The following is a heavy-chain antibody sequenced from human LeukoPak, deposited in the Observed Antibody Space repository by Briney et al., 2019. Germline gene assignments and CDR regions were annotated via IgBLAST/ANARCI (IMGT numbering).Heavy chain of an antibody. CDR1: GFTFSSYW. V-gene: IGHV3-7*01. Sequence: GGSLRLSCAASGFTFSSYWMSWVRQAPGKGLEWVANIKQDGSKTYYVDSVKGRFTISRDNAENSLYLQMNSLRAEDTAVYYCARGPGIAAYYFDYWGQGTLVTVSS. J-gene: IGHJ4*02. D-gene: IGHD6-25*01. CDR3: ARGPGIAAYYFDY. CDR2: IKQDGSKT.